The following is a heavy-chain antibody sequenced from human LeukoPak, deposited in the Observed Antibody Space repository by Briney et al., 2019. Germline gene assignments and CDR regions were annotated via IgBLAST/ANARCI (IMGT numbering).Heavy chain of an antibody. D-gene: IGHD6-19*01. V-gene: IGHV3-20*04. CDR1: GFTFDDYG. CDR3: ARDGGYSSGWHYFDY. CDR2: INCNGDRT. Sequence: PGGSLRLSCAASGFTFDDYGMSWVRQAPGKGLEWVSGINCNGDRTGYADSVKGRFTISRDNAKNSLYLQMNSLRAEDTALYYCARDGGYSSGWHYFDYWGQGTLVTVSS. J-gene: IGHJ4*02.